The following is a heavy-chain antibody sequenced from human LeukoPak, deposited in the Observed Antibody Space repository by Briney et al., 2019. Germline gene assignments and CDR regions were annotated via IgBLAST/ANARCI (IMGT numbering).Heavy chain of an antibody. J-gene: IGHJ3*02. D-gene: IGHD3-9*01. CDR3: ARGYDILTGYYSDAFDI. Sequence: SQTLSLTCTVSGGSISSGGYYWSWIRQHPGKGLGWIGYIYYSGSTYYNPSLKSRVTISVDTSKNQFSLKLSSVTAADTAVYYCARGYDILTGYYSDAFDIWGQGTMVTVSS. CDR1: GGSISSGGYY. CDR2: IYYSGST. V-gene: IGHV4-31*03.